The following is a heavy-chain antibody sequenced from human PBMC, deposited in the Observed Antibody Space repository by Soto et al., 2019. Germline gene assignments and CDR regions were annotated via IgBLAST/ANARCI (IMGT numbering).Heavy chain of an antibody. J-gene: IGHJ4*02. CDR3: ARSRGITMVRGVPPDY. Sequence: QVQLQQWGAGLLNPSETLSLTCAVYGGSFSGYYWSWIRQPPGKGLEWIGEINYSGSTNYNPSLKSRVTISVDTSKNQFSLKLSSVTAADTAVYYCARSRGITMVRGVPPDYWGQGTLVTVSS. CDR2: INYSGST. CDR1: GGSFSGYY. D-gene: IGHD3-10*01. V-gene: IGHV4-34*01.